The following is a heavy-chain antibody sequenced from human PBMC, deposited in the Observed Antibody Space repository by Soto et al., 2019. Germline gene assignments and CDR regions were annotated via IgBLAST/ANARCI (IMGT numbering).Heavy chain of an antibody. J-gene: IGHJ4*02. D-gene: IGHD6-6*01. CDR2: IYHSGST. CDR1: GYSISSGYY. V-gene: IGHV4-38-2*02. CDR3: ARDSSSFFSY. Sequence: NPSETLSLTCAVSGYSISSGYYWGWIRQPPGKGLEWIGSIYHSGSTYYNPSLKSRVTISVDTSKNQFSLKLSSVTAADTAVYYCARDSSSFFSYWGQGTLVTVSS.